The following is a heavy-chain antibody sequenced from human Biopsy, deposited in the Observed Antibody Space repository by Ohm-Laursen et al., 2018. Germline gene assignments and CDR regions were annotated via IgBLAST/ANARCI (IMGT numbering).Heavy chain of an antibody. V-gene: IGHV1-2*02. CDR2: INPHRGAT. J-gene: IGHJ1*01. D-gene: IGHD2-15*01. Sequence: ASVKVSCKASGYTFTGQNMPWVRQVPGQGLEWMGWINPHRGATKFAQAFQGRVTMTRDTSITTAYMELRRVRSDDTAVYYCAKGQDLRGGAEYFQHWGQGALVTVSS. CDR3: AKGQDLRGGAEYFQH. CDR1: GYTFTGQN.